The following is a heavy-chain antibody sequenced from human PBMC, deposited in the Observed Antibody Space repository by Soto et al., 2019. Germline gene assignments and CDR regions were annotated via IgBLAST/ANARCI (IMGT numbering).Heavy chain of an antibody. CDR2: ISDSASTM. CDR1: GFTFSDYY. J-gene: IGHJ5*02. V-gene: IGHV3-11*01. D-gene: IGHD3-22*01. CDR3: ARDTAFISSGLFNP. Sequence: PGGSLRLSCAASGFTFSDYYMSWIRQAPGKGLEWISHISDSASTMYYADSVKGRFTISRDNARKSLFLHMNSLRAEDTAVYYCARDTAFISSGLFNPWGQGTLVTVSS.